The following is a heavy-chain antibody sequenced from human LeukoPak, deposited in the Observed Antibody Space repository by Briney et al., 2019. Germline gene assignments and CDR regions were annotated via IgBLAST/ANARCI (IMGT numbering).Heavy chain of an antibody. J-gene: IGHJ4*02. Sequence: SETLSLTCTVSGASISSYFWSWIRQSPGKGLEWLGYVHYSGTTTYNPSLKSRVSMSIDTSNNQFSLELHSVTAADTAVYYCARDSSAAGTADYWGQGILVTVSS. CDR3: ARDSSAAGTADY. CDR1: GASISSYF. V-gene: IGHV4-59*01. CDR2: VHYSGTT. D-gene: IGHD6-13*01.